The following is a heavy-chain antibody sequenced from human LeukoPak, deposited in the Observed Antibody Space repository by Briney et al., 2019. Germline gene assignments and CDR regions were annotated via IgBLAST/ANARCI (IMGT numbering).Heavy chain of an antibody. V-gene: IGHV3-23*01. Sequence: GGSLRLSCAASGFTFSSYAMSWVRQAPGKGLEWVSGITGSGGSTFYADSVKGRFTISRDNSKNTLYLQMNSLRSDDTAVYYCARGVVVTAPTFDYWGQGTLVTVSS. CDR2: ITGSGGST. CDR1: GFTFSSYA. D-gene: IGHD2-21*02. J-gene: IGHJ4*02. CDR3: ARGVVVTAPTFDY.